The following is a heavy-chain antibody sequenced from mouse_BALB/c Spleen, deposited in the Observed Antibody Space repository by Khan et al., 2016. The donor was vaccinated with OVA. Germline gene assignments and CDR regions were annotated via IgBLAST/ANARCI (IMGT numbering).Heavy chain of an antibody. CDR1: DYTFTSYD. V-gene: IGHV1S56*01. CDR2: IYPGDGST. D-gene: IGHD2-4*01. J-gene: IGHJ4*01. CDR3: AREGLRGVAMDY. Sequence: QVQLKQSGPDLVKPGALVKISCKASDYTFTSYDINWVKQRPGQGLEWIGWIYPGDGSTKYNENFKGKATLTADKSSSTAYMHLSSLTSESSAVYFCAREGLRGVAMDYWGQGTSVTVSS.